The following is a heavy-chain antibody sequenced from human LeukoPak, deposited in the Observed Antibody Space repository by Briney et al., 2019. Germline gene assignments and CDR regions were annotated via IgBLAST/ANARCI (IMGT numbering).Heavy chain of an antibody. D-gene: IGHD2-2*01. Sequence: SQTLSLTCTVSGGSINSGGYYWSWIRQPPGKGLEWIGHIYQSGSTYYNPSLTSRVTISVDRSTNQYSLKLSSVTAADTAMYFCAREGYCFSTSCAYPYYYYMDVWGKGTTVTVSS. CDR2: IYQSGST. CDR3: AREGYCFSTSCAYPYYYYMDV. CDR1: GGSINSGGYY. V-gene: IGHV4-30-2*01. J-gene: IGHJ6*03.